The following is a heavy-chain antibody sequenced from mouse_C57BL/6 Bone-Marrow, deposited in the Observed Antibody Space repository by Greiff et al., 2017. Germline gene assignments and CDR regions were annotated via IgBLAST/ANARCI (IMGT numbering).Heavy chain of an antibody. J-gene: IGHJ1*03. V-gene: IGHV1-69*01. Sequence: QVQLQQPGAELVMPGASVKLSCKASGYTFTSYWMYWVKQRPGQGLEWIGEIDPSDSYTNYNQKFKGKFTLTVDKSSSTAYMQLSRLTSEDSAVYYCTREGYYFWYYDVWGTGTTVTVSS. CDR2: IDPSDSYT. CDR3: TREGYYFWYYDV. D-gene: IGHD2-3*01. CDR1: GYTFTSYW.